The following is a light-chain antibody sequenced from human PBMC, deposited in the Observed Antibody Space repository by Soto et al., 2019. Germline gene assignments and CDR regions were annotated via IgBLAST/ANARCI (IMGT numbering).Light chain of an antibody. CDR3: QSYDSSLSVLYV. V-gene: IGLV1-40*01. Sequence: QSVLTQPPSVSGAPGQRVTISCTGSSSNIGAGYDVHWYLQLPGTAPKLLIYGNSNRPSGVPDRFSGSKSGTSASLAITGLQAEDEADYYCQSYDSSLSVLYVFGTGTKVTVL. J-gene: IGLJ1*01. CDR1: SSNIGAGYD. CDR2: GNS.